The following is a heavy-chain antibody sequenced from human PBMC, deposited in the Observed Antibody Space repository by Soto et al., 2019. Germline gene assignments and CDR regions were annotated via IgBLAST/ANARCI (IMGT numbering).Heavy chain of an antibody. CDR1: DFLVLDYS. CDR2: ISRDGSNT. Sequence: GGSLRLSFSASDFLVLDYSMTWVRQAPGKGLEWVSTISRDGSNTHYADSVKGRFTISRDNSKKTLYLEVSSLRGEDTAFYYCTKDPSTGYADHWGQGTLGTVSS. CDR3: TKDPSTGYADH. D-gene: IGHD3-9*01. V-gene: IGHV3-23*01. J-gene: IGHJ4*02.